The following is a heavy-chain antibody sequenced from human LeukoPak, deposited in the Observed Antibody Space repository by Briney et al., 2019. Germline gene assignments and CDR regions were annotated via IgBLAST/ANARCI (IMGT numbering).Heavy chain of an antibody. D-gene: IGHD2-2*01. J-gene: IGHJ6*02. CDR1: GGSFSGYY. CDR2: INHSGST. V-gene: IGHV4-34*01. CDR3: ARVVVAPSYRYYYYGMDV. Sequence: SETLSLTCAVYGGSFSGYYWSWIRQPPGKGLEWIGEINHSGSTNYNPSLKGRVTISVDTSKNQFSLKLSSVTAADTAVYYCARVVVAPSYRYYYYGMDVWGQGTTVTVSS.